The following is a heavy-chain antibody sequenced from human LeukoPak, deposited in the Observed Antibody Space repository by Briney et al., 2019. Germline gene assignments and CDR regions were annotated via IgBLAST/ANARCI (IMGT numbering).Heavy chain of an antibody. CDR1: GGSFSGYY. CDR2: INHSGST. D-gene: IGHD6-13*01. J-gene: IGHJ3*01. CDR3: ARAYYSTSWYGV. Sequence: SETLSLTCAVYGGSFSGYYWSWIRQPPGKGLEWIGEINHSGSTNYNPSLKSRVTISVDTSKNHFSLKLSSMTAADTAVYYCARAYYSTSWYGVWGQGTLVTVSS. V-gene: IGHV4-34*01.